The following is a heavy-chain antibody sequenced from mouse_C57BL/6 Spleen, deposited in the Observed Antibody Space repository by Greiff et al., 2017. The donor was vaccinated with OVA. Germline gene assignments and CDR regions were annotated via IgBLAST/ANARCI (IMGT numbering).Heavy chain of an antibody. CDR2: ISGGGGNT. CDR3: ARLGDYYAMDY. CDR1: GFTFSSYT. J-gene: IGHJ4*01. V-gene: IGHV5-9*01. D-gene: IGHD3-3*01. Sequence: EVQLVESGGGLVKPGGSLKLSCAASGFTFSSYTMSWVRQTPEKRLEWVATISGGGGNTYYPDSVKGRFTISRDNAKNTLYLQMSSLRSEDTALYYCARLGDYYAMDYWGQGTSVTVSS.